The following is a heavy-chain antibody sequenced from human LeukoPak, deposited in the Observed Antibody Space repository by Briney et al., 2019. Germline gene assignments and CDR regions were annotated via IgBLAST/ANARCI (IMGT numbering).Heavy chain of an antibody. CDR2: ISSDGSST. CDR3: ARGTIAVADY. Sequence: GGSLRLSCAASGFTFSSYWMHWVRQAPGKGLVWVSRISSDGSSTSYADSVKGRFTISRDNAKNTLYLQMNSLRAEDTAVYYCARGTIAVADYWGQGTLVTVSS. D-gene: IGHD6-19*01. V-gene: IGHV3-74*01. CDR1: GFTFSSYW. J-gene: IGHJ4*02.